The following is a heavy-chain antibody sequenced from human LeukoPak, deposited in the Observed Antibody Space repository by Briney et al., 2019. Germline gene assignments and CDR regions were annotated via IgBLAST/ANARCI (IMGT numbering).Heavy chain of an antibody. V-gene: IGHV4-4*09. CDR2: IYTSGST. CDR3: ARHLFREYSSSFDY. Sequence: SETLSLTCTVSGGSISSYYWSWIRQPPGKGLEWIGYIYTSGSTNYNPSLKSRVTISVDTSKNQFSLKLSSVTAADTAVYYCARHLFREYSSSFDYWGQGTLVTVSS. D-gene: IGHD6-6*01. CDR1: GGSISSYY. J-gene: IGHJ4*02.